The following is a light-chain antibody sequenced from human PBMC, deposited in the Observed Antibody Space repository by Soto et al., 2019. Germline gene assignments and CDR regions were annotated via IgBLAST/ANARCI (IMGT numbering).Light chain of an antibody. CDR3: QLYNTYSFT. CDR2: KAS. J-gene: IGKJ3*01. V-gene: IGKV1-5*03. CDR1: QTINDW. Sequence: DIQMTQSPSTLSASVGDRVTITCRASQTINDWLAWYQQKPGKAPRLLIYKASTLESGVPSRFSGSGFGTEFTLTISSLQPDDFATYYCQLYNTYSFTFGPGTKVDIK.